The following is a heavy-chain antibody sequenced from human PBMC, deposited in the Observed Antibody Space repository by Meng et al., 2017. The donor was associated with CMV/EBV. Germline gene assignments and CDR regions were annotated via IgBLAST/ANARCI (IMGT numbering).Heavy chain of an antibody. V-gene: IGHV4-4*07. CDR2: IYTSGST. D-gene: IGHD2-2*01. CDR1: GGSISSYY. Sequence: QVQLQESGPGLVKPSETLSLTCTVSGGSISSYYWSWIRQPAGKGLERIGRIYTSGSTNYNPSLKSRVTMSVDTSKNQFSLKLSSVTAADTAVYYCARDLMNCSSTSCANWFDPWGQGTLVTVSS. CDR3: ARDLMNCSSTSCANWFDP. J-gene: IGHJ5*02.